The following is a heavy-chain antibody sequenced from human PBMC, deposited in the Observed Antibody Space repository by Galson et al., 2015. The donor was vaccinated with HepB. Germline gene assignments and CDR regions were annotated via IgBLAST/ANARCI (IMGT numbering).Heavy chain of an antibody. Sequence: CAISGDSVSSNSAAWNWIRQSPSRGLEWLGRTYYRSKWYNDYAVSVKSRITINPDTSKNQFSLQPNSVTPEDTAVYYCARGRRRGIVVAHDAFDIWGQGTMVTVSS. CDR3: ARGRRRGIVVAHDAFDI. CDR1: GDSVSSNSAA. J-gene: IGHJ3*02. V-gene: IGHV6-1*01. D-gene: IGHD3-22*01. CDR2: TYYRSKWYN.